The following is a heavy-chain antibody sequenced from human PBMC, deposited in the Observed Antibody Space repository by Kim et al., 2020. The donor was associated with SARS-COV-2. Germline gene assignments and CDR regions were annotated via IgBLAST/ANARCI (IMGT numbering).Heavy chain of an antibody. CDR3: ARNGILYDSDPTGPMDV. J-gene: IGHJ6*02. D-gene: IGHD3-16*01. CDR1: GFSFLSYA. Sequence: GGSLRLSCAASGFSFLSYAFYWVRQAPGKGLEWVAVTSYDGSKKYYADSVKGRLTISRDNSKKTVFLQMNSLRTEDTAVYYCARNGILYDSDPTGPMDVWGQGTTVTVSS. V-gene: IGHV3-30-3*01. CDR2: TSYDGSKK.